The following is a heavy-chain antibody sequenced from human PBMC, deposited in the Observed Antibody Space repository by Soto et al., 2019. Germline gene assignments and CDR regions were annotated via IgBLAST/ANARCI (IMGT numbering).Heavy chain of an antibody. CDR2: IYHSGST. D-gene: IGHD1-26*01. V-gene: IGHV4-38-2*01. CDR1: GYSISSGYY. Sequence: SETLSLTCAVSGYSISSGYYWGWIRQPPGKGLEWIGSIYHSGSTYYNPSLKSRVTISVDTSKNQFSLKLSSVTAADTAVYYCARRIGGSYYWFDPWGQGTLVTVSS. CDR3: ARRIGGSYYWFDP. J-gene: IGHJ5*02.